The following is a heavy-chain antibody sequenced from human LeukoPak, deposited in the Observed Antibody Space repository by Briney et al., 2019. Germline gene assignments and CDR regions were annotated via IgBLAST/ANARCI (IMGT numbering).Heavy chain of an antibody. J-gene: IGHJ4*02. D-gene: IGHD1-26*01. CDR1: GGSISSYY. CDR3: ARHGGSYTFDF. Sequence: SETLSLTCTVSGGSISSYYWSWIRQPPGKGLELIGYMYDSGSTNYNPSLKSRVIISVDTSKNQFSLRLSSVAAADTAVYYCARHGGSYTFDFWGQGVLATVSS. V-gene: IGHV4-59*01. CDR2: MYDSGST.